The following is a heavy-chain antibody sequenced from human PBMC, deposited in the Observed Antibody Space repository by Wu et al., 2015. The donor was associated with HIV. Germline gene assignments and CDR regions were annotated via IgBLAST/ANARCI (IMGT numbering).Heavy chain of an antibody. CDR1: GYTFTGHY. CDR2: IYPNSGDT. V-gene: IGHV1-2*02. J-gene: IGHJ6*02. CDR3: ARRNSSLVGTVYQYYGMDV. Sequence: QVQLVQSGAEVKKPGASVNVSCKASGYTFTGHYIHWVRQAPGQGLEWLGSIYPNSGDTKYARRFQGRVTLTRDTSMSTAYMELRSLRSDDTAIYYCARRNSSLVGTVYQYYGMDVWGQGTTVTVPS. D-gene: IGHD6-13*01.